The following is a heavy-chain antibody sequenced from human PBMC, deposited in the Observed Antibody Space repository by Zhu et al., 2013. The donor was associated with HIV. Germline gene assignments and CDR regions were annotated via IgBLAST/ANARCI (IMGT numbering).Heavy chain of an antibody. CDR1: GGTFSSYA. D-gene: IGHD3-10*01. J-gene: IGHJ6*02. CDR2: IIPIFGTA. Sequence: QVQLVQSGAEVKKPGSSVKVSCKASGGTFSSYAISWVRQAPGQGLEWMGGIIPIFGTANYAQKFQGRVTITADESTSTAYMELSSLRSEDTAVYYCARDSFLWSNYYYYYYGMDVWGQGTTVTVSS. CDR3: ARDSFLWSNYYYYYYGMDV. V-gene: IGHV1-69*12.